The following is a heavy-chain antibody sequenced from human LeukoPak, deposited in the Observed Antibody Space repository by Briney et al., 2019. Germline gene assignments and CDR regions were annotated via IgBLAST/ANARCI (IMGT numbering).Heavy chain of an antibody. CDR2: TYYRSTWYN. J-gene: IGHJ4*02. V-gene: IGHV6-1*01. Sequence: SQTLSLTCAISGDSVSSNSAAWNWIRQSPSIGLEWLGRTYYRSTWYNDYAVSVQSRITIHPDTSKNQFSLQLNSLTPEDTAVYFCARERGSPTWFDYWGQGTLVTVSS. D-gene: IGHD1-26*01. CDR1: GDSVSSNSAA. CDR3: ARERGSPTWFDY.